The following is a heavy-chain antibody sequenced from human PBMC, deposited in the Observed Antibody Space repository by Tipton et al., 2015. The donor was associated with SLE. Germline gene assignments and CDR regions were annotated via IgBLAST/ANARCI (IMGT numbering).Heavy chain of an antibody. V-gene: IGHV4-61*09. J-gene: IGHJ4*02. CDR1: GRSISSGSYY. Sequence: TLSLTCTVSGRSISSGSYYWSWIRQPAGKGLEWIGHIYTSGSTNYNPSLKSRVTISVDTSKNQFSLNLSSVTAADTAVYYCARDGYGDYGRFGFDYWGQGTLVTVSS. CDR3: ARDGYGDYGRFGFDY. CDR2: IYTSGST. D-gene: IGHD4-17*01.